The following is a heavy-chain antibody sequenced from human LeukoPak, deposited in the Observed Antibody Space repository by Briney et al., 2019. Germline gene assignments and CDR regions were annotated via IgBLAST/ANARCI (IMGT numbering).Heavy chain of an antibody. J-gene: IGHJ3*02. D-gene: IGHD1-1*01. CDR3: ARDSERGAFDI. Sequence: GGSLRLSCAASGFTFSSYGMHWVRQAPGKGLEWVAVIWYDGSNKYYADSVKGRFTISRDNSKNTLYLQMNSLRAEDTAVYYCARDSERGAFDIWGQGTMVTVSS. V-gene: IGHV3-33*01. CDR2: IWYDGSNK. CDR1: GFTFSSYG.